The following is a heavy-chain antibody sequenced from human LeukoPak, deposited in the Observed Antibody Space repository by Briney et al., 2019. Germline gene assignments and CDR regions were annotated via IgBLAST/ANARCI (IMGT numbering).Heavy chain of an antibody. V-gene: IGHV3-23*01. Sequence: GGSLRLSCAASGFAFSSYAMSWVRQAPGKGLEWVSAISGSGGSTYYADSVKGQFTISRDNSKNTLYLQMNSLRAEDTAVYYCAKAYEVATFILRFDYWGQGTLVTVSS. J-gene: IGHJ4*02. CDR3: AKAYEVATFILRFDY. D-gene: IGHD5-12*01. CDR1: GFAFSSYA. CDR2: ISGSGGST.